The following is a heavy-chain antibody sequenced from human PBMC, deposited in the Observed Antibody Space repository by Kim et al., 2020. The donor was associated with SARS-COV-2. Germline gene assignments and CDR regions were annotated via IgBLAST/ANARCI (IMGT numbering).Heavy chain of an antibody. V-gene: IGHV3-66*01. D-gene: IGHD5-12*01. Sequence: YVKGSYTISRANSKSTLYLQMSRLRAEDTAVYYCARDGGYSGYDDYYFDYWGQGTLVTVSS. CDR3: ARDGGYSGYDDYYFDY. J-gene: IGHJ4*02.